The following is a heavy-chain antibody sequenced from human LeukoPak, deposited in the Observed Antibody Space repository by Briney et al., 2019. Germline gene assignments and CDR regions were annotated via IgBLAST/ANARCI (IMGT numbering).Heavy chain of an antibody. CDR1: GGPITSSSYY. V-gene: IGHV4-39*01. CDR2: IYYTGGT. J-gene: IGHJ4*02. D-gene: IGHD3-16*01. Sequence: SETLSLTCSVSGGPITSSSYYWGWIRQPPEKGLEWIGSIYYTGGTYYSPSLKSRVTMSIDTSKNQLSLKLTSVTAADTAMYYCARHHTSSKPIDYWGQGTLVTVSS. CDR3: ARHHTSSKPIDY.